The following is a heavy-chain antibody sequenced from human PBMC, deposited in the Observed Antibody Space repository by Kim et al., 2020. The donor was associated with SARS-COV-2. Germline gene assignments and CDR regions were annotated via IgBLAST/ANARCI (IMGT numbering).Heavy chain of an antibody. Sequence: GGSLRLSCAASGFTFSSYAMHWVRQAPGKGLEWVAVISYDGSNKYYADSVKGRFTISRDNSKNTLYLQMNSLRAEDTAVYYCARGYCSSTSCYDTDYGMDVWGQGTTVTVSS. J-gene: IGHJ6*02. CDR2: ISYDGSNK. D-gene: IGHD2-2*01. CDR1: GFTFSSYA. CDR3: ARGYCSSTSCYDTDYGMDV. V-gene: IGHV3-30*04.